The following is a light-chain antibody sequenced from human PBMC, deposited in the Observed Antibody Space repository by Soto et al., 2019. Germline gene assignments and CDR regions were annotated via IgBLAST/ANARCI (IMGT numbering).Light chain of an antibody. Sequence: QSALTQPGSVSGSPGQAITISCTGTSGDVGGYNYVSWYQQHPGKAPKLMIYEVSNRPSGVSNRFSGSKSGNTASLTISGLQAEDEADYYCSSYTSSSTLVFGGGTKVTVL. J-gene: IGLJ2*01. CDR1: SGDVGGYNY. CDR3: SSYTSSSTLV. CDR2: EVS. V-gene: IGLV2-14*01.